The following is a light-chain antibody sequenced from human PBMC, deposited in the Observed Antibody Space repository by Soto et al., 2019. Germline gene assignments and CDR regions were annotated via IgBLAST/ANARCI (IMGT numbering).Light chain of an antibody. CDR1: QGISRD. CDR2: AAS. J-gene: IGKJ4*01. CDR3: QHRNSDHPES. Sequence: IPLTQSLASLSWSLAERVTGTFRTSQGISRDLARYQQKPGKAPKLLIYAASTLQSGVPSRFSGSGSGTDFTLTISSLQPEDFATYYCQHRNSDHPESFGGGTKVDIK. V-gene: IGKV1-9*01.